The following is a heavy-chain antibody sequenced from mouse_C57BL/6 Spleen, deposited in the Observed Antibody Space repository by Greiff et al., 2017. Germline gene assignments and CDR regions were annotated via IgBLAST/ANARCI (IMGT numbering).Heavy chain of an antibody. D-gene: IGHD1-1*02. CDR1: GFSLTSYG. V-gene: IGHV2-4*01. J-gene: IGHJ1*03. CDR3: AKKGSGWYFDV. CDR2: IWSGGST. Sequence: VKLVESGPGLVQPSQSLSITCTVSGFSLTSYGVHWVRQPPGKGLEWLGVIWSGGSTDYNAAFISRLSISKDNSKSQVFFKMNSLQADDTAIYYCAKKGSGWYFDVWGTGTTVTVSS.